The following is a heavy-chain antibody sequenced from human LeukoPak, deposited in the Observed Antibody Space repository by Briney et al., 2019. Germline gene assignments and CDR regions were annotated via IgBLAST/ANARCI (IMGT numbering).Heavy chain of an antibody. CDR1: GYTFTSYG. J-gene: IGHJ6*03. CDR3: ARYPLLIVVVSPGFDYYYMDV. Sequence: GASVKVSCKASGYTFTSYGISWVRQAPGQGLEWMGWISAYNGNTNYAQKLQGRVTMTTDTSTSTAYMELRSLRSDDTAVYYCARYPLLIVVVSPGFDYYYMDVWGKGTTVTVSS. V-gene: IGHV1-18*01. D-gene: IGHD3-22*01. CDR2: ISAYNGNT.